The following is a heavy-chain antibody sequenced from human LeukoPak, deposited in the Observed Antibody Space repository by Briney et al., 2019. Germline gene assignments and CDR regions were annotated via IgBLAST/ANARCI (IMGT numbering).Heavy chain of an antibody. V-gene: IGHV1-69*13. J-gene: IGHJ1*01. CDR3: ARGIVVVTASVPLHH. CDR2: IIPIFGTA. Sequence: SVKVSCKASGGTFSSYAISWVRQAPGQGLEWMGGIIPIFGTANYAQKFQGRVTITADESTSTAYMELSSLRSEGTAVYYCARGIVVVTASVPLHHWGQGTLVTVSS. CDR1: GGTFSSYA. D-gene: IGHD2-21*02.